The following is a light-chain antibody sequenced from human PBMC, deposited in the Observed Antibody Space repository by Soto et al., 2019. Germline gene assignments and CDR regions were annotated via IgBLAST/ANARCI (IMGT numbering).Light chain of an antibody. V-gene: IGKV1-5*03. J-gene: IGKJ1*01. Sequence: DIQMTQSPSTLSASVGDRVTITCRASQSISSWLAWYQQKPGKAPKLLIYKASSLESGVPSRFSGSGSGTEFTLTSSSLQPDDFATYYCQQYNIYPPTFGQGTKVEIK. CDR2: KAS. CDR1: QSISSW. CDR3: QQYNIYPPT.